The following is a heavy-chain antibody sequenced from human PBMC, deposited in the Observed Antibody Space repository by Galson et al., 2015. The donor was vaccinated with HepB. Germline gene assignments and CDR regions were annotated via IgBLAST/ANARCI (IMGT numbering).Heavy chain of an antibody. CDR1: GYTFTGYY. Sequence: SVKLSCKASGYTFTGYYMHWARQAPGQGLEWMGWINPNSGGTNYAQKFQGRVTMTRDTSISTAYMELSRLRSDDTAVYYCARDLRNLNDAFDIWGQGTIVTVSS. V-gene: IGHV1-2*02. D-gene: IGHD1-14*01. CDR3: ARDLRNLNDAFDI. J-gene: IGHJ3*02. CDR2: INPNSGGT.